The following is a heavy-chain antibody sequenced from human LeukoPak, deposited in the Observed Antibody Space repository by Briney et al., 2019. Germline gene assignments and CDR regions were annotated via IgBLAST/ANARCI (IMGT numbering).Heavy chain of an antibody. D-gene: IGHD5-18*01. CDR1: GFTFSSYE. Sequence: PGGSLRLSCAASGFTFSSYEMNWVRQAPGKGLEWVSYISSSGSTIYYADSVKGRFTISRDNARTSLYLQMNSLRADDTAVYYCARVQTQLWPDYWGQGTLVTVSS. CDR3: ARVQTQLWPDY. CDR2: ISSSGSTI. V-gene: IGHV3-48*03. J-gene: IGHJ4*02.